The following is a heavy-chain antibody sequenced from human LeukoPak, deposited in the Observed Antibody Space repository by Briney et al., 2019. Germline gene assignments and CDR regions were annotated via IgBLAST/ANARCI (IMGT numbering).Heavy chain of an antibody. Sequence: GGSVTVSRAACVFTFRDYYMIWIGQAPGKGLEWLSYISSSGWTIYYADSVKGRFTISRYNAKHSLYLQVNGLRVADTAAYYCARDYFPGSGYGGYWGQGTLVTVSS. D-gene: IGHD5-12*01. CDR1: VFTFRDYY. CDR2: ISSSGWTI. J-gene: IGHJ4*02. CDR3: ARDYFPGSGYGGY. V-gene: IGHV3-11*01.